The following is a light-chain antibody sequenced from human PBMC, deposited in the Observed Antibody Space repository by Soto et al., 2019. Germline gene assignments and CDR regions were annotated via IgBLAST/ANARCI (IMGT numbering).Light chain of an antibody. CDR3: ATWDDDLTGPV. CDR2: DVF. CDR1: SSDIGSYNA. V-gene: IGLV2-11*01. Sequence: QSALTQPRSVSGSPGHSVTISCFGTSSDIGSYNAVSWYQQHPGKAPKLIIFDVFERPSGVPDRFSGSKSGNSASLTISGLQAEDESDYYCATWDDDLTGPVFGGGTKLTVL. J-gene: IGLJ3*02.